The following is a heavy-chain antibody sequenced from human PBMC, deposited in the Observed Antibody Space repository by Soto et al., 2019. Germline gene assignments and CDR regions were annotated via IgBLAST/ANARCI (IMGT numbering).Heavy chain of an antibody. J-gene: IGHJ6*02. V-gene: IGHV1-69*01. Sequence: QVQLVQSGAEVKKPGSSVKVSCKAAGGTLNSYAINWVRQAPGQGLEWLGGVSPIFHTTNYAQRFQDRLTITADASTGTAYMELSSLTSEDTAVYYCARDRRGTYYYYGMDVWGQGTTVIVSS. CDR2: VSPIFHTT. CDR1: GGTLNSYA. D-gene: IGHD1-1*01. CDR3: ARDRRGTYYYYGMDV.